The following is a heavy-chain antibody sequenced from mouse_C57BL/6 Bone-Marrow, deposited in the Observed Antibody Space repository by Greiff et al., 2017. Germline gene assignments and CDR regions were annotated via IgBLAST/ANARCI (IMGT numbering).Heavy chain of an antibody. Sequence: VQLQQSGPELVKPGASVKISCKASGYTFTDYYMNWVKQSHGKSLEWIGDINPNNGGTSYNQKFKGKATLTVDKSSSTAYMELRSLTSEDSAVYYCASYSNSCVWGTGTTVTVSS. V-gene: IGHV1-26*01. J-gene: IGHJ1*03. CDR2: INPNNGGT. D-gene: IGHD2-5*01. CDR1: GYTFTDYY. CDR3: ASYSNSCV.